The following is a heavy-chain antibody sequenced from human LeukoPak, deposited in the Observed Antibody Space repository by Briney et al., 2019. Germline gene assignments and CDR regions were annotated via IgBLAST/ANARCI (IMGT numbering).Heavy chain of an antibody. CDR1: GFIFSDYY. CDR2: IIDSGTKI. Sequence: GGSLRLSCAASGFIFSDYYMGWIRQAPGRGLEWVSYIIDSGTKIYYTDSVKGRFTMSRDNAKKSLYLQMNSLKTEDTAVYYCRGGYGGDDNWGQGSLVTVSS. D-gene: IGHD3-22*01. V-gene: IGHV3-11*01. CDR3: RGGYGGDDN. J-gene: IGHJ4*02.